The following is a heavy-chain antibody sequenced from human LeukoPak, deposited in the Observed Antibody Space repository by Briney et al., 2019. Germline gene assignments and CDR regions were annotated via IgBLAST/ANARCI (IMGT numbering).Heavy chain of an antibody. Sequence: GGSLRLSCAASGLTFSSHWMHWVRQAPGKGLVWVSRITNDGSSTTYADSVKGRFTISRDNAKNSLYLQMNSLRAEDTAVYYCATLVATTRFDYWGQGTLPTVSS. J-gene: IGHJ4*02. CDR3: ATLVATTRFDY. CDR2: ITNDGSST. CDR1: GLTFSSHW. V-gene: IGHV3-74*01. D-gene: IGHD5-12*01.